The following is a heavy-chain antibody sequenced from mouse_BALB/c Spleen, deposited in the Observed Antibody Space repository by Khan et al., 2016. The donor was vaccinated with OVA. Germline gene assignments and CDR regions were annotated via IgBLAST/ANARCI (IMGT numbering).Heavy chain of an antibody. Sequence: QVQLQQSGVELMKPGASVKVSCKATGYTFRSSWIEWVKQRPGHGLEWIGEILPGTGTTNYNERFKGKATFTADTSSNTAYMQLNSLTSADSAVYYSVRWDPYGNYGAYWGQGTLVTVSA. CDR3: VRWDPYGNYGAY. CDR2: ILPGTGTT. CDR1: GYTFRSSW. J-gene: IGHJ3*01. V-gene: IGHV1-9*01. D-gene: IGHD2-1*01.